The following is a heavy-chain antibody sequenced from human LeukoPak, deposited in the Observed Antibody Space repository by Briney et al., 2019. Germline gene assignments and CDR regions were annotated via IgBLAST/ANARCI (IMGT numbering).Heavy chain of an antibody. J-gene: IGHJ6*02. CDR3: ARELVDIVVVPAAKPNYYYYGMDV. CDR1: GFTVSSNY. CDR2: IYSDGST. V-gene: IGHV3-53*04. D-gene: IGHD2-2*03. Sequence: GGSLRLSCAASGFTVSSNYMSWVRQAPGKGLEWVSIIYSDGSTYYADSVKGRFTISTHNSKNTLYLQMNSLTAEDTAAYYCARELVDIVVVPAAKPNYYYYGMDVWGQGTTVTVSS.